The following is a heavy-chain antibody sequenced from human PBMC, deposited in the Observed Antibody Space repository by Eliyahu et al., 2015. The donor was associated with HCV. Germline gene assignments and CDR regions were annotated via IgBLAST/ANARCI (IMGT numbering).Heavy chain of an antibody. CDR2: IYLRNSNT. J-gene: IGHJ4*02. Sequence: EVQLVQSGAEVKKPGDSXTISCXGXGSXITNYWIXXVRQLPGQGLEWVGIIYLRNSNTRYSPSFQGLVTISADRSMTAYLEWSSLKASDTATYYCATTADGNYRWDYWGQGALVTVSS. CDR3: ATTADGNYRWDY. CDR1: GSXITNYW. D-gene: IGHD4-11*01. V-gene: IGHV5-51*03.